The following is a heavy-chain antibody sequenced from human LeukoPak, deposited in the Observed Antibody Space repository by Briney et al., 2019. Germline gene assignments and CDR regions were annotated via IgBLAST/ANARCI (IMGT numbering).Heavy chain of an antibody. CDR3: ARDFGETSLPNWFDP. Sequence: SEALSLTCSVSGMSITSRHYWGWIRQPPGKGLEWIGSTSHSDSPYYNPSLESRVTISLDTSRNQFSLKLTSVTAADTAVYYCARDFGETSLPNWFDPWGQGTLVIVSS. D-gene: IGHD3-16*01. CDR1: GMSITSRHY. CDR2: TSHSDSP. V-gene: IGHV4-38-2*02. J-gene: IGHJ5*02.